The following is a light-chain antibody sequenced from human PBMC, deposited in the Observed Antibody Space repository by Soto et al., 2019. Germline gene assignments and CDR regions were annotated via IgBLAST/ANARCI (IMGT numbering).Light chain of an antibody. CDR3: CSYARSNTYV. Sequence: QSALTQPASVSGSPGQSIAISCTGVRTDVDGYDYVSWYQQHPGKAPKLMIYEVNKRPSGVSNRFSGSKSGNTASLTISGLQAEDEADYYCCSYARSNTYVFGTGTKVTVL. J-gene: IGLJ1*01. V-gene: IGLV2-23*02. CDR1: RTDVDGYDY. CDR2: EVN.